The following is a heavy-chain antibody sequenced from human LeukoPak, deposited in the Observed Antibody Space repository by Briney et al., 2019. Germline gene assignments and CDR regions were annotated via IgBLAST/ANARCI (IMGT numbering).Heavy chain of an antibody. J-gene: IGHJ4*02. D-gene: IGHD6-13*01. CDR1: GVSISSYY. Sequence: SETLSLTCTVSGVSISSYYWSWIRQPPGKGLEWIGYIYYSGSTNYNPSLKSRATISVDTSKNQFSLKLSSVTAADTAVYYCAREEDSGIGIFDYWGQGTLVTVSS. CDR3: AREEDSGIGIFDY. CDR2: IYYSGST. V-gene: IGHV4-59*01.